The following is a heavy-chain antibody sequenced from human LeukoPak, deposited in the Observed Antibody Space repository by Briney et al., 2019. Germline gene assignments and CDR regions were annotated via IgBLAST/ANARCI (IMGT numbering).Heavy chain of an antibody. J-gene: IGHJ3*02. D-gene: IGHD4-23*01. CDR1: GGPISGYY. V-gene: IGHV4-59*08. Sequence: SETLSLTCTVSGGPISGYYWTWIRQSPGKGLEWIAYVYSSGSTNYNPSLYSRVTISLDTSKNQLSLKLSSVTAADTAVYFCARSGTRSGGAFDIWGQGTMVTVSS. CDR3: ARSGTRSGGAFDI. CDR2: VYSSGST.